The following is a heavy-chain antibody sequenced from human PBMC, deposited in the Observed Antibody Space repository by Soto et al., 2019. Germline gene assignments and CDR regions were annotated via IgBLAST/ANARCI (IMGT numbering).Heavy chain of an antibody. CDR2: ISYDGSRK. CDR1: GFTFSSYA. V-gene: IGHV3-30-3*01. J-gene: IGHJ3*02. D-gene: IGHD6-6*01. Sequence: GGSLRLSCAASGFTFSSYAMHWVRQAPGKGLQWVAFISYDGSRKYYADSVKGRFTISRDNSKNTLYLQMNNLRAEDTAVYYSARIQLGYDAFDIWGQGTMVTVSS. CDR3: ARIQLGYDAFDI.